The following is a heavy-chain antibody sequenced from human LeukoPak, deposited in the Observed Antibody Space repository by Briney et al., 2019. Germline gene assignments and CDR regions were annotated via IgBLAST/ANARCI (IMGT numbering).Heavy chain of an antibody. Sequence: SVKVSCRASGGAFSSYAISWVRQAPGQGLEWMGGIIPIFGTANYAQKFQGRVTITADESTSTAYMELSSLRSEDTAVYYCARDQGSTVTYGMDVWGKGTTVAVSS. CDR1: GGAFSSYA. J-gene: IGHJ6*04. CDR3: ARDQGSTVTYGMDV. D-gene: IGHD4-17*01. V-gene: IGHV1-69*13. CDR2: IIPIFGTA.